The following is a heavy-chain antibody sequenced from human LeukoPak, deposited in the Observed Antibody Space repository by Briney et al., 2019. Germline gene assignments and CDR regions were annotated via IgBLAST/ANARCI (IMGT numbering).Heavy chain of an antibody. CDR1: GFTFSSYA. CDR3: VKGYSGYAKGPVIFVY. J-gene: IGHJ4*02. V-gene: IGHV3-64D*06. CDR2: ISSNGGST. D-gene: IGHD5-12*01. Sequence: GGSLRLSCSASGFTFSSYAMHWVRQAPGKGLEYVSAISSNGGSTYYADSVKGRFTISRDNSKNTLYLQMSSLRAEDTAVYYCVKGYSGYAKGPVIFVYWGQGTLVTVSS.